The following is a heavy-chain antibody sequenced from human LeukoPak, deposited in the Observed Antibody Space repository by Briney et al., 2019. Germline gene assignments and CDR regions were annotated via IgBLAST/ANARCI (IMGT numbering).Heavy chain of an antibody. CDR1: GYTFTSHD. CDR3: ARADGGGSCYLY. V-gene: IGHV1-8*01. J-gene: IGHJ4*02. CDR2: MNPNSGNT. D-gene: IGHD2-15*01. Sequence: ASVKVSCKASGYTFTSHDINWVREATGQGLEWMGWMNPNSGNTGYAQKFQGRVTMTRNTSISTAYMELSSLRSEDTAVYYCARADGGGSCYLYWGQGTLVTVSS.